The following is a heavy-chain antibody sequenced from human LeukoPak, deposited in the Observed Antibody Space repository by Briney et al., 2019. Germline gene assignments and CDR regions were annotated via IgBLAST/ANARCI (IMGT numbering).Heavy chain of an antibody. CDR1: GFSITTGYY. D-gene: IGHD1-14*01. CDR3: ASDGNSGPIDY. V-gene: IGHV4-38-2*02. Sequence: SETLSLTCTVSGFSITTGYYWAWIRQPPGKGLEWIGTIFRIGSTYYNPSLKSRVTISVDTSKNQFSLKLSSVTAADTAVYYCASDGNSGPIDYWGQGTLVTVSS. J-gene: IGHJ4*02. CDR2: IFRIGST.